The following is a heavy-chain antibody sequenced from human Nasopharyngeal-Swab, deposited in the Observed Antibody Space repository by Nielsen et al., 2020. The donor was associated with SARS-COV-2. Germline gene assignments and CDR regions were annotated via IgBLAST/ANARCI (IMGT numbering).Heavy chain of an antibody. CDR2: ISSSSSYI. D-gene: IGHD1-1*01. CDR3: ASSGTGARFDY. J-gene: IGHJ4*02. V-gene: IGHV3-21*01. Sequence: GESLKISCAASGFTSSSYSMNWVRQAPGKGLEWVSSISSSSSYIYYADSVKGRFTISRDNAKNSLYLQMNSLRAEDTAVYYCASSGTGARFDYWGQGTLVTVSS. CDR1: GFTSSSYS.